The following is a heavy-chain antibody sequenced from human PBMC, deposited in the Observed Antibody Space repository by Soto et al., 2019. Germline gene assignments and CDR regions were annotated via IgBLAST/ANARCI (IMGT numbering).Heavy chain of an antibody. CDR2: IGGSGGRT. J-gene: IGHJ4*02. D-gene: IGHD2-21*01. V-gene: IGHV3-23*01. CDR1: GFTFSTCA. Sequence: GGSLRLSCAASGFTFSTCAMSWVRQAPGKGLEWVSSIGGSGGRTYQADSVKGRFTISRDDSKNTLYLQMNSLRAEDTAVYFCAKDPSYYGGNLRGSYFDYWGQGTLVTVSS. CDR3: AKDPSYYGGNLRGSYFDY.